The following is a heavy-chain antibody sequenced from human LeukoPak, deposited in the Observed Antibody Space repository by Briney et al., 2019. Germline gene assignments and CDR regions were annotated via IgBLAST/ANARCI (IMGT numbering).Heavy chain of an antibody. CDR2: INQDESET. D-gene: IGHD1-26*01. Sequence: GWSLRLSFAGSGFTFSRYWMTGVGQAPWKGLEGVASINQDESETYYVASVEGRFTISRDNAKNSLYLQMNSLRVEDTAIYYCVRSWLLVAATRPTDYWGQGTLVTVSS. CDR1: GFTFSRYW. CDR3: VRSWLLVAATRPTDY. V-gene: IGHV3-7*01. J-gene: IGHJ4*02.